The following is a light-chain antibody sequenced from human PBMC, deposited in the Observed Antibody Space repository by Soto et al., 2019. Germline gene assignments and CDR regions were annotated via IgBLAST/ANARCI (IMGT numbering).Light chain of an antibody. CDR2: EVS. CDR3: MQSTQLPPT. CDR1: QSLLHITGETF. Sequence: DVVMTQTPLSLSVAPVQPASISCKSSQSLLHITGETFLFWYLQKPGQSPQLLIYEVSTRVSGVPDRFSGSGSGTDFILEISRVETDDVGIYYCMQSTQLPPTFGQGTRLEIK. J-gene: IGKJ5*01. V-gene: IGKV2D-29*02.